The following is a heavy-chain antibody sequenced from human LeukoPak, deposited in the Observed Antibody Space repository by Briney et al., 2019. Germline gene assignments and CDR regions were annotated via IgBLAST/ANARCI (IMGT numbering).Heavy chain of an antibody. V-gene: IGHV4-59*01. CDR1: GGSISSYY. CDR2: IHYSGSI. J-gene: IGHJ4*02. Sequence: SETLSLTCTVSGGSISSYYWSWIRQPPGKGLEWIGYIHYSGSINYNPSLMSRVTISIDTSKNQFSLKLSSVTAADTAVYYCAREKALDYWGQGTLVTVSS. CDR3: AREKALDY.